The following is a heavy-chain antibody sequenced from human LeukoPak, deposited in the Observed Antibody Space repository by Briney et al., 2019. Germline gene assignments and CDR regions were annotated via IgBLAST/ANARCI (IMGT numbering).Heavy chain of an antibody. CDR2: ISSNSSTI. J-gene: IGHJ5*02. CDR1: GFTFNSYS. CDR3: ARERGELSTINWFDP. V-gene: IGHV3-48*01. Sequence: PGVTLRLSCAASGFTFNSYSMMWLRQAPGKGLEWVSYISSNSSTINYANSVKGRFTRPRNSAKNSLYLKINGLRAEDTAVYYWARERGELSTINWFDPWSQGTLVTVSS. D-gene: IGHD3-16*02.